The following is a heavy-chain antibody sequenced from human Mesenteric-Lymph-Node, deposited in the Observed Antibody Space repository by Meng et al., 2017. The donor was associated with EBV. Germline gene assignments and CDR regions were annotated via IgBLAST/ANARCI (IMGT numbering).Heavy chain of an antibody. Sequence: EVQLLESGGGLVKPGGSLRLFCATSGFTFNSYSMNWVRQAPGKGLEWVSSITSSGSYIYYADSMKGRFTISRDNAKNSLFLQMNSLRAEDTAVYYCARAPASSSRYHWYFDIWGRGTLVTVAS. CDR2: ITSSGSYI. J-gene: IGHJ2*01. D-gene: IGHD6-13*01. V-gene: IGHV3-21*01. CDR1: GFTFNSYS. CDR3: ARAPASSSRYHWYFDI.